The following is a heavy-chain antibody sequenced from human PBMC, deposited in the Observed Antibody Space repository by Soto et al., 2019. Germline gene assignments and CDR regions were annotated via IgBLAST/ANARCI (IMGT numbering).Heavy chain of an antibody. CDR2: MNPNSGNT. Sequence: DSVKACFKASGYTFTSHDINLVRQATGQGLEWMGWMNPNSGNTGYAQKFQGRVTMTRNTSLSTAYMELSSLRSEDTAVYYCARDRVIAAYYWGQGTLVTVSS. D-gene: IGHD6-6*01. CDR1: GYTFTSHD. CDR3: ARDRVIAAYY. J-gene: IGHJ4*02. V-gene: IGHV1-8*01.